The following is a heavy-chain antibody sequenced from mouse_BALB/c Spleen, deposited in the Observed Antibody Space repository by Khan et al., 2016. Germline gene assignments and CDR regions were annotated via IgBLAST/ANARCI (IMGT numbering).Heavy chain of an antibody. CDR1: GYSITSDYA. V-gene: IGHV3-2*02. Sequence: EVQLQESGPGLVKPSQSLSLTCTVTGYSITSDYAWNWIRQFPGNKLEWMGYISYSGSTSYNPSLKSRISITRDTSKNQFFLQLNSVTTEDTATYYCASYYGNYCAMDYWGQGTSVTVSS. CDR3: ASYYGNYCAMDY. CDR2: ISYSGST. D-gene: IGHD2-1*01. J-gene: IGHJ4*01.